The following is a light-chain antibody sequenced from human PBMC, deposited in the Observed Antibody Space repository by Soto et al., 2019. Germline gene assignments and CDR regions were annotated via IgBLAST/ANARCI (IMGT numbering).Light chain of an antibody. V-gene: IGLV2-14*01. CDR2: EVR. CDR1: SSDLGDYNY. CDR3: TSYAGRITLV. J-gene: IGLJ2*01. Sequence: QSALTQPASVSGSPGQSITISCTGTSSDLGDYNYVSWYQQHPGKAPKLIIYEVRHRPSGVSNRFSGSKSGNTASLTISGLQAEDEADYYCTSYAGRITLVFGGGTKLTVL.